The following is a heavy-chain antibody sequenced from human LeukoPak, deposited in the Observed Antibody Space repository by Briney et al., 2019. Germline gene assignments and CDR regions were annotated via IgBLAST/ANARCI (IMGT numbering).Heavy chain of an antibody. CDR2: IYYSGST. D-gene: IGHD4-17*01. Sequence: SETLSLTCTVSGGSISSYYWSWIRQPPGKGLEWIGYIYYSGSTNYNPSLKSRVTISVDTSKNQFSLKLSSVTAADTAVYYCARGEADYGDAEYFDYWGQGTLVTVSS. V-gene: IGHV4-59*01. J-gene: IGHJ4*02. CDR1: GGSISSYY. CDR3: ARGEADYGDAEYFDY.